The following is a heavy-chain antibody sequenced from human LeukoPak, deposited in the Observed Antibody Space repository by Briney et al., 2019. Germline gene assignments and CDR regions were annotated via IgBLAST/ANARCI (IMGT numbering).Heavy chain of an antibody. D-gene: IGHD2-15*01. Sequence: PGGSLRLSCAASGFTFSRNAMSWVRQAPGKGLEWVSAISGSGTSTYYADSVKGRFAISRDNSKNTLYLQMNSLRAEDTAVYFCAKFSRVMAVVAIENYFDYWGQGTRVTVSS. CDR3: AKFSRVMAVVAIENYFDY. J-gene: IGHJ4*02. CDR1: GFTFSRNA. CDR2: ISGSGTST. V-gene: IGHV3-23*01.